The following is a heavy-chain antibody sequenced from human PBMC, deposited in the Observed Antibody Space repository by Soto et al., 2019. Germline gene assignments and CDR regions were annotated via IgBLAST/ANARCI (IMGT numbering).Heavy chain of an antibody. CDR1: GGSISSYY. J-gene: IGHJ5*02. V-gene: IGHV4-59*01. CDR3: ARDAYSGSSSRDYNWFDP. D-gene: IGHD1-26*01. CDR2: IYYSGST. Sequence: PSETLSLTCTVSGGSISSYYWSWIRQPPGKGLEWIGYIYYSGSTNYNPSLKSRVTISVDTSKNQFSLKLSSVTAADTAVYYCARDAYSGSSSRDYNWFDPWGQGTLVTVS.